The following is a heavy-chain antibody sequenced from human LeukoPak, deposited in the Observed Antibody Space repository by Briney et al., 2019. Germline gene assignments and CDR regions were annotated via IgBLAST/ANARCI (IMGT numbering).Heavy chain of an antibody. D-gene: IGHD6-13*01. J-gene: IGHJ1*01. CDR3: AKPLYSSSWYGGYFQH. CDR2: IWYDGSNK. V-gene: IGHV3-33*06. Sequence: PGRSLRLSCAASGFTFSSYGMHWVRQAPGKGLEWVAVIWYDGSNKYYADSVKGRFTISRDNSKNTLYLQMNSLRAEDTAVYYCAKPLYSSSWYGGYFQHWGQGTLVTVSS. CDR1: GFTFSSYG.